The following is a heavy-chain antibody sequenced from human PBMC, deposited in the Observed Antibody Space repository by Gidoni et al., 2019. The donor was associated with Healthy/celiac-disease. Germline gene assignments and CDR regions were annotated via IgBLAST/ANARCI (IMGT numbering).Heavy chain of an antibody. CDR1: GGSFSGYY. CDR3: ARGSGEDAFDI. CDR2: INHSGRT. V-gene: IGHV4-34*01. D-gene: IGHD1-26*01. Sequence: QVQLQQWGAGLLKPSETLSLTCAVYGGSFSGYYWSWIRQPPGKGLEWIWEINHSGRTNSNPSLKSRVTISVDTSKNQFSLKLSSVTAADTAVYYCARGSGEDAFDIWGQGTMVTVSS. J-gene: IGHJ3*02.